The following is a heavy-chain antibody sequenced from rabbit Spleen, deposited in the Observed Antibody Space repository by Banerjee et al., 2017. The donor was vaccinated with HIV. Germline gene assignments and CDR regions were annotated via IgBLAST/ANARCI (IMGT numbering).Heavy chain of an antibody. J-gene: IGHJ3*01. CDR2: INAITGKA. CDR1: GFSFSNKAV. CDR3: ARGPYSAVDGTTL. D-gene: IGHD7-1*01. V-gene: IGHV1S45*01. Sequence: QEQLVESGGGLVKPEGSLKLSCTASGFSFSNKAVMCWVRQAPGKGLEWIACINAITGKAVYASWAKGRFTFSKTSSTTVTLQMTSLTAADTATYFCARGPYSAVDGTTLWGQGTLATVS.